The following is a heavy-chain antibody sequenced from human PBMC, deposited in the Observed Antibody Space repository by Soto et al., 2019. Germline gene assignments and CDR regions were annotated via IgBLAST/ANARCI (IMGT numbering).Heavy chain of an antibody. D-gene: IGHD2-15*01. Sequence: GESLKISCKAPGYTFTNYWIGWVRQMPGKGLEWMGIINPADSDTEYSPSVQGQVTISVDRSSSTAHLHWSSLKASDTATYYCARPLSCSGGNCYYYYGMDVWGQGTPVTVSS. J-gene: IGHJ6*02. V-gene: IGHV5-51*01. CDR2: INPADSDT. CDR3: ARPLSCSGGNCYYYYGMDV. CDR1: GYTFTNYW.